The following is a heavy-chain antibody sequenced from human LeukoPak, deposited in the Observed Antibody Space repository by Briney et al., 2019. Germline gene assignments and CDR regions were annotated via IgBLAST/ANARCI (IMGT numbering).Heavy chain of an antibody. D-gene: IGHD2-2*01. CDR3: ARAGGLYCSSTSCNHYFDY. V-gene: IGHV4-59*11. J-gene: IGHJ4*02. CDR1: GDSINSHY. CDR2: IYYSGNT. Sequence: SETLSLTCTVSGDSINSHYWSWIRQPPGKGLEWIGYIYYSGNTNYNPSLKSRVTISVDTSKNQFSLKLSSVTAADTAVYYCARAGGLYCSSTSCNHYFDYWGQGTQVTVSS.